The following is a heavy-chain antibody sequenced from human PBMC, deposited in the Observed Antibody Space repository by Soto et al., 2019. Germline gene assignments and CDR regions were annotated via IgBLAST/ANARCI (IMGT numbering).Heavy chain of an antibody. CDR2: ITPGSSTI. CDR3: ATTLCTGTSCYCVY. CDR1: GFTFGSYS. Sequence: EVQLVESGGGLVQPGGSLRLSCAVSGFTFGSYSMNWVRQAPGKGLEWVSYITPGSSTIYYADSVKGRFTISRDNAKNSLYLQMNSLRADDTAVYYCATTLCTGTSCYCVYWGQGTLVTVSS. D-gene: IGHD2-2*01. V-gene: IGHV3-48*01. J-gene: IGHJ4*02.